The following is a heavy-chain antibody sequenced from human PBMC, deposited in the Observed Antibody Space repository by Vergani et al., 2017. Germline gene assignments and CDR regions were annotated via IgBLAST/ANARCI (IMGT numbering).Heavy chain of an antibody. J-gene: IGHJ4*02. V-gene: IGHV4-4*07. CDR1: GGPISSYY. CDR2: IYTRGST. CDR3: ARDKPVRDAIFGEYYFDY. Sequence: QVQLQESGPGLVKPSETLSLTCTVSGGPISSYYWSWIRQPAGKGLEWIGRIYTRGSTNYNPSLKSRVTMSVDTSKNQFSLKLSSVTAADTAVYYCARDKPVRDAIFGEYYFDYWGQGTLVTVSS. D-gene: IGHD3-3*01.